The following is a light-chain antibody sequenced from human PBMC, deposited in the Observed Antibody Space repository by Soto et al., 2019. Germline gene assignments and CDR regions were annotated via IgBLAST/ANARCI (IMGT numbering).Light chain of an antibody. CDR3: QHCDYHPFT. CDR1: QGISTY. J-gene: IGKJ3*01. CDR2: AAS. Sequence: QMAQSPSSLSASVGDRVSITCRASQGISTYVAWYQQKPGKVPKLLLYAASTLQSEVPSRFSGSGSGTDFTLTITRLQPEDVATYFCQHCDYHPFTFGPGTKVDI. V-gene: IGKV1-27*01.